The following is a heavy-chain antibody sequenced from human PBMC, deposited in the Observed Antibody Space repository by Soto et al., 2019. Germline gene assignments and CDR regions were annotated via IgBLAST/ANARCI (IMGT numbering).Heavy chain of an antibody. J-gene: IGHJ4*02. D-gene: IGHD2-2*01. CDR1: GYTLTELS. CDR3: ATDVEHYCSSTSCYAFAFDY. V-gene: IGHV1-24*01. Sequence: ASVKVSCKVSGYTLTELSMHWVRQAPGKGLEWMGGFDPEDGETIYAQKFQGRVTMTEDTSTDTAYMELSSLRSEDTAVYYCATDVEHYCSSTSCYAFAFDYWGQGTLVTVSS. CDR2: FDPEDGET.